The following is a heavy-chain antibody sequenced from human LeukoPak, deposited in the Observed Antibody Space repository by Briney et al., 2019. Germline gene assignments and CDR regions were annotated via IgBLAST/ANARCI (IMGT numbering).Heavy chain of an antibody. J-gene: IGHJ6*04. Sequence: GGSLRLSCEASGFTFSTYGMHWVRQAPGKGLEWVTFIRYDGSKKYYADSVKGRFTISRDNSKNTLYLQMNSLRAEDTAVYYCAELGITMIGGVWGKGTTVTISS. CDR3: AELGITMIGGV. CDR2: IRYDGSKK. D-gene: IGHD3-10*02. CDR1: GFTFSTYG. V-gene: IGHV3-30*02.